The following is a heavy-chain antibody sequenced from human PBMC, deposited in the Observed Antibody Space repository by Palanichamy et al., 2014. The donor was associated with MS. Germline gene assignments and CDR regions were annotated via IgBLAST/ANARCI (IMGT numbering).Heavy chain of an antibody. J-gene: IGHJ4*02. CDR1: GFTFSGYW. CDR3: ARSRRIAAGDPLKY. Sequence: EVQLVESGGAVVXPGGSLRLSCVASGFTFSGYWMHWVRQSPGKGLVWVARIKSDGAETNLADSVKGRFTISRDNANNTLYLQMSRLRVEDTANYFCARSRRIAAGDPLKYWGQGTLVTVSS. CDR2: IKSDGAET. D-gene: IGHD6-25*01. V-gene: IGHV3-74*01.